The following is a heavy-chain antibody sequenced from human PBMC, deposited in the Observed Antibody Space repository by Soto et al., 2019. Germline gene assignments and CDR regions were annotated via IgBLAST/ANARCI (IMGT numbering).Heavy chain of an antibody. D-gene: IGHD3-16*02. CDR1: GGSFSGYY. CDR2: INHSGST. Sequence: SETLSLTCAVYGGSFSGYYWSWIRQPPGKGLEWIGEINHSGSTNYNPSLKSRVTISVDTSKNQFSLKLSSVTAADTAVYSRARGKTFGGVIVMPRRTFDYWGQGTLVTVSS. CDR3: ARGKTFGGVIVMPRRTFDY. V-gene: IGHV4-34*01. J-gene: IGHJ4*02.